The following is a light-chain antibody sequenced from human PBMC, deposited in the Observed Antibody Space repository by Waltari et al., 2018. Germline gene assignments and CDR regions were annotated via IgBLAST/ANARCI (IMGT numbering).Light chain of an antibody. CDR3: QHYVRLPAT. J-gene: IGKJ1*01. V-gene: IGKV3-20*01. Sequence: EIVLTQSPGTLSLSPGERATLSCRASQSVGGSLAWYQQKAGQAPRLLTYGASSRATSIPDRFSGSGSGTDFSLTISRLEPEDFAVYYCQHYVRLPATFGQGTKVEI. CDR1: QSVGGS. CDR2: GAS.